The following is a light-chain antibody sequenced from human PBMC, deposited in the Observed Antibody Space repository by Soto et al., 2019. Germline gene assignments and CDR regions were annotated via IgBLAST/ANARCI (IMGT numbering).Light chain of an antibody. CDR1: SSNIGAGYD. CDR3: RSYDSSLSGYV. CDR2: GNS. V-gene: IGLV1-40*01. Sequence: QSVLTQPPSVSGVPGQRVTISCTGSSSNIGAGYDVHWYQQLPGTAPKLLIYGNSNRPSGVPDRFSGSKSGTSASLAITGLQAEDEADYYCRSYDSSLSGYVFGTGTKLTVL. J-gene: IGLJ1*01.